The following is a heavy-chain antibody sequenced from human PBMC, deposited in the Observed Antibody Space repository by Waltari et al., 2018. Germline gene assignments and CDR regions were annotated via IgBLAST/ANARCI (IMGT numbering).Heavy chain of an antibody. CDR1: GVSITSTNW. CDR2: IYHLENT. V-gene: IGHV4-4*02. Sequence: QVQLQESGPGLVKPSGTLSLTCAVSGVSITSTNWWNWVRQPPGKGLEWIGEIYHLENTNYTPPLKSRVTISLDKSKNRFSLHLTSVTAADTAIYFCAAYPRGGDWRLDPWGQGMLVTVSS. J-gene: IGHJ5*02. D-gene: IGHD2-21*02. CDR3: AAYPRGGDWRLDP.